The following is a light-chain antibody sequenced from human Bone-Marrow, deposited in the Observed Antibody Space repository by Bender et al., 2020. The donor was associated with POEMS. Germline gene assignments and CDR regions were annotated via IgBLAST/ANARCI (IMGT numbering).Light chain of an antibody. CDR2: RNN. CDR3: QSYDNSLSGSPV. Sequence: QSVLTQPPSASGTPGQRVTISCSGSSSNIGSNYVYWYQHLPGTAPKLLIYRNNQRPSGVPDRFSGSKSGTSASLAISGLQAEDEAHYYCQSYDNSLSGSPVFGGGTMLTVL. J-gene: IGLJ2*01. CDR1: SSNIGSNY. V-gene: IGLV1-47*01.